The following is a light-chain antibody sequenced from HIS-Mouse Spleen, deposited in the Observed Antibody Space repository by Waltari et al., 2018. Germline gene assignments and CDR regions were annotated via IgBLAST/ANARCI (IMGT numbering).Light chain of an antibody. J-gene: IGKJ5*01. CDR3: QQYDNLPIT. V-gene: IGKV1-33*01. CDR2: DAS. Sequence: DIQMTQSPSSLSASVGDRVTITCQASQDSSNYLNWYQQQPGKAPKLLIYDASNLETGVPSRFSGSGSGTDFTFTISSLQPEDIATYYCQQYDNLPITFGQGTRLEIK. CDR1: QDSSNY.